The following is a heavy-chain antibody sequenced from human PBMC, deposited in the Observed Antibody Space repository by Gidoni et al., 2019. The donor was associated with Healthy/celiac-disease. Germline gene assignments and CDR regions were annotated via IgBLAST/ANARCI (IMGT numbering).Heavy chain of an antibody. V-gene: IGHV4-59*01. Sequence: QPPGKGLEWIGYIYYSGSTNYNPSLKSRVTISVDTSKNQFSLKLSSVTAADTAVYYCARTAIYGSGSSQAFDIWGQGTMVTVSS. D-gene: IGHD3-10*01. CDR3: ARTAIYGSGSSQAFDI. CDR2: IYYSGST. J-gene: IGHJ3*02.